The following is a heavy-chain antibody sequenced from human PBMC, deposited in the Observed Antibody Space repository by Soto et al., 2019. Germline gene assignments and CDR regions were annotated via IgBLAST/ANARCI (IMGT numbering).Heavy chain of an antibody. Sequence: QVQLVESGGGVVQPGRSLRLSCAASGFTFSSYGMHWVRQAPGKGLEWVAVIWYDGSNKYYADSVKGRFTISRDNSKNTVNLQRNSLRATDRAVYYCARARSGVWDPYYFDYWGQGTLVAVSS. V-gene: IGHV3-33*01. J-gene: IGHJ4*02. CDR3: ARARSGVWDPYYFDY. D-gene: IGHD3-16*01. CDR1: GFTFSSYG. CDR2: IWYDGSNK.